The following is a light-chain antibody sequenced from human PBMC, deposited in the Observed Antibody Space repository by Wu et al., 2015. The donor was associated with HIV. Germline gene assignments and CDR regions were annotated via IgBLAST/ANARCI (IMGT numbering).Light chain of an antibody. CDR1: QSISSN. V-gene: IGKV3-15*01. CDR2: AAS. J-gene: IGKJ3*01. Sequence: EIVMTQSPATLSVSPGERATLSCRASQSISSNLAWYQQTPGQAPRLLIYAASTRATGIPARFSGSGSGTEFTLTISSMQSEDFVIYYCQQYHNWPPRITFGPGTRVDF. CDR3: QQYHNWPPRIT.